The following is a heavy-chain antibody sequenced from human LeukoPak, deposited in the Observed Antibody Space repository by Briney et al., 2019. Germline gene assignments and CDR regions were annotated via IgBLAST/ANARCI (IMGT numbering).Heavy chain of an antibody. D-gene: IGHD6-19*01. CDR2: IYYSGST. Sequence: SETLSPTCTVSGGSISSYYWSWIRRPPGKGLEWIGYIYYSGSTNYNPSLKSRVTISVDTSKDQFSLKLSSVTAADTAVYYCAGLYSSGWNDAFDIWGQGTMVTVSS. CDR1: GGSISSYY. V-gene: IGHV4-59*01. J-gene: IGHJ3*02. CDR3: AGLYSSGWNDAFDI.